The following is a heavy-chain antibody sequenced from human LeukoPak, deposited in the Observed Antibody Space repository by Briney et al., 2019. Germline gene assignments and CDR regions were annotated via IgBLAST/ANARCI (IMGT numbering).Heavy chain of an antibody. J-gene: IGHJ4*02. CDR2: LSTGGGLI. V-gene: IGHV3-23*01. CDR3: ERVYVGAYRYLAF. CDR1: GFTFSIYA. Sequence: GGPLRLFCFVSGFTFSIYAMIWARPGPGKGLVWFSSLSTGGGLIQYADSVMGRFASSSVNAKNLMYLAMNSLGADGAAVDFGERVYVGAYRYLAFWGQGAMVTVSS. D-gene: IGHD3-16*02.